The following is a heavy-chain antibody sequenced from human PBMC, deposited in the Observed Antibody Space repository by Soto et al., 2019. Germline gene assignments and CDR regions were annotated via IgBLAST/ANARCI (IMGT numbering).Heavy chain of an antibody. CDR1: GYTFTSYD. V-gene: IGHV1-8*01. Sequence: QVQLVQSGAEVKKPGASVKVSCKASGYTFTSYDINWVRQATGQGLEWVGWMNPNSGNTGYAQKIQGRVTMTRNTSISTAYTELSSLRSEDTAVYYCARRGYSSSWYYYYYYGMDVWGQGTKVTVSS. CDR2: MNPNSGNT. J-gene: IGHJ6*02. D-gene: IGHD6-13*01. CDR3: ARRGYSSSWYYYYYYGMDV.